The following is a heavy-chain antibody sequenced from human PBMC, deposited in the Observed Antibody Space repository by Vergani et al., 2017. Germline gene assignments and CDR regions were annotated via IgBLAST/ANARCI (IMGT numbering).Heavy chain of an antibody. CDR1: GGSFTSYH. Sequence: QVQLQQWGGGLLKPSETLSLTCVVTGGSFTSYHWTWIRQSPGEGLEWVGDIDHTGRPDYNPSLKIRLTMSVDKSRNQFSLTLNSVTATDTAIYFCARVNTETNGHLYFYYYMDVWGQGTAVTVS. J-gene: IGHJ6*03. D-gene: IGHD4-11*01. V-gene: IGHV4-34*01. CDR2: IDHTGRP. CDR3: ARVNTETNGHLYFYYYMDV.